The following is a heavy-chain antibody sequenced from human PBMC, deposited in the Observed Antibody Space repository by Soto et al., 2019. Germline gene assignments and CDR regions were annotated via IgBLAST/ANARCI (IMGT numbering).Heavy chain of an antibody. Sequence: SETLSLTCNVSSGSISNNGYYWSWIRQHPGKGLEWIGYIYYSGSAYYNPSLKSRVTISVDTSKNQIALKLSSVIAADTAVYYCARGHYTTSLDYWGQGTLVTVSS. CDR2: IYYSGSA. J-gene: IGHJ4*02. V-gene: IGHV4-31*03. D-gene: IGHD3-3*01. CDR1: SGSISNNGYY. CDR3: ARGHYTTSLDY.